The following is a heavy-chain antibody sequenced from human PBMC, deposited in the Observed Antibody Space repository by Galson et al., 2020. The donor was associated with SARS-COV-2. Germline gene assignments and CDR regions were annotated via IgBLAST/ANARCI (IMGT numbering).Heavy chain of an antibody. J-gene: IGHJ4*02. Sequence: GESLKISCEASGFTFGSYAMSWVRQAPGKGLEWVSDIDGSGSSTYYADSVKGRFTISRDNSKNTLYLQMNSLRVEDRAIYYCAKSLVCTTTSCYRFGMAVFDDWGQGTLVTVSP. V-gene: IGHV3-23*01. CDR3: AKSLVCTTTSCYRFGMAVFDD. CDR2: IDGSGSST. D-gene: IGHD2-2*01. CDR1: GFTFGSYA.